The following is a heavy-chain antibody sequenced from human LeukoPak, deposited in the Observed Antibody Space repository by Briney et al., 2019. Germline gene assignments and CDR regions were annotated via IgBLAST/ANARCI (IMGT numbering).Heavy chain of an antibody. D-gene: IGHD3-22*01. CDR1: GGSISSYY. Sequence: PSETLSLTCTVSGGSISSYYWSWIRQPPGKGLEWIGYIYYSGSTNYNPSLKSRVTISVDTSKNQFSLKLSSVTAADTAVYYCARLGSSGYYSRAAFDPWGQGTLVTVSS. CDR2: IYYSGST. J-gene: IGHJ5*02. V-gene: IGHV4-59*01. CDR3: ARLGSSGYYSRAAFDP.